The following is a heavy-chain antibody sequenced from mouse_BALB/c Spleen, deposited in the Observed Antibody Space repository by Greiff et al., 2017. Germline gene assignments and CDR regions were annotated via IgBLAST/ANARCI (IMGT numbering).Heavy chain of an antibody. CDR3: ARRKGGFSLREDIDY. CDR1: GFTFSSFG. J-gene: IGHJ4*01. Sequence: EVKLVESGGGLVQPGGSRKLSCAASGFTFSSFGMHWVRQAPEKGLEWVAYISSGSSTIYYADTVKGRFTISRDNPKNTLFLQMTSLRSEDTAMYYCARRKGGFSLREDIDYWGQGTSVTVSS. CDR2: ISSGSSTI. V-gene: IGHV5-17*02.